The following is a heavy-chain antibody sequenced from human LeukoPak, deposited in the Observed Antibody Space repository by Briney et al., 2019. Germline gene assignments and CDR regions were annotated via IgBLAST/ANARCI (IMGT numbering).Heavy chain of an antibody. D-gene: IGHD1-26*01. Sequence: PGGSLRLSCAASGFTFSSYSMNWVRQAPGKGLEWVSSISSSSSYIYYADSVKGRFTISRDNAKNSLYLQMNSLRAEDTAEYYCARDVGSGSPLDYWGQGTLVTVSS. CDR1: GFTFSSYS. CDR3: ARDVGSGSPLDY. V-gene: IGHV3-21*01. J-gene: IGHJ4*02. CDR2: ISSSSSYI.